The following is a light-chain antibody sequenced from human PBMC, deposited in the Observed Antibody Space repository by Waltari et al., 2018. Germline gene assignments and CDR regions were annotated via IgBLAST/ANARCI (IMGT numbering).Light chain of an antibody. CDR2: DAS. CDR3: QQYNSYSYT. Sequence: DIQMTQSPSTLSASVVDRVTITCRASQSISSWLAWYQQKPGKAPKLLIYDASRLQSGVPSRFSGSGSGTEFTLTISSLQPDDFATYYCQQYNSYSYTFGQGTKLEIK. CDR1: QSISSW. J-gene: IGKJ2*01. V-gene: IGKV1-5*01.